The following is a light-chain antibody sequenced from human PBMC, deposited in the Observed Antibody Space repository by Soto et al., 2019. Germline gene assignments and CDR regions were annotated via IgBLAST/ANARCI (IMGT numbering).Light chain of an antibody. V-gene: IGKV3-15*01. CDR3: QQYDNWPYT. CDR1: QSISRN. J-gene: IGKJ2*01. CDR2: GAS. Sequence: EIVMTQSSDTMSVSPGERATLSCRASQSISRNLAWYQQKPGQAPRLHIYGASTRATGIPDRFSGSGSGTEFTLTISSLQSEEFAVYYCQQYDNWPYTFGQGTKLEIK.